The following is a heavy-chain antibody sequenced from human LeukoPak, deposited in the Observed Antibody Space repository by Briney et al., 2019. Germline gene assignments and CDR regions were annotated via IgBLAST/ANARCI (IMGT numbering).Heavy chain of an antibody. CDR2: IRYDESNK. J-gene: IGHJ5*02. V-gene: IGHV3-30*02. CDR3: ATMQWLEGVDWFDP. CDR1: GFIFSNYG. Sequence: SGGSLRLSCAASGFIFSNYGMHWVRQAPGKGLEWVAFIRYDESNKFYADSVKGRFTISRDNSKNILFLQMNSLRAKDTAVYYCATMQWLEGVDWFDPWGQGTLVTVSS. D-gene: IGHD6-19*01.